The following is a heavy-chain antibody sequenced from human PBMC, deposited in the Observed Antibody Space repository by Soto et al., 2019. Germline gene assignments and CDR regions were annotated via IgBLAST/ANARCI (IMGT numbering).Heavy chain of an antibody. D-gene: IGHD5-12*01. CDR3: ARVRRDGYNSRADAFDI. V-gene: IGHV4-59*01. J-gene: IGHJ3*02. CDR2: IYYSGST. CDR1: GGSISSYY. Sequence: SETLSLTCTVSGGSISSYYWSWIRQPPGKGLEWIGYIYYSGSTNYNPSLKSRVTISVDTSKNQFSLKLSSVTAADTAVYYCARVRRDGYNSRADAFDIWGQGTMVTVSS.